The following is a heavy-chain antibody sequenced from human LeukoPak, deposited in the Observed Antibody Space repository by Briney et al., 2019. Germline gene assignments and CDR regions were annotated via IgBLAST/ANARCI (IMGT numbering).Heavy chain of an antibody. CDR2: VNPNSAVT. V-gene: IGHV1-2*06. CDR3: ARDLSSTSNWEFDY. J-gene: IGHJ4*02. D-gene: IGHD7-27*01. Sequence: ASVKVSCKASGYTFTSYGISWVRQAPGQGLEWMGRVNPNSAVTESEQKFQGRVTMTRDTSISTVYMELNRLTSDDTAVYYCARDLSSTSNWEFDYWGQGTLVTVSS. CDR1: GYTFTSYG.